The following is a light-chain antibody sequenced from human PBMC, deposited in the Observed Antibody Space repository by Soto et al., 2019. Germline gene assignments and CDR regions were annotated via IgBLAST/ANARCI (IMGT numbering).Light chain of an antibody. CDR2: GIS. V-gene: IGKV3-20*01. CDR1: QSVSNSY. J-gene: IGKJ2*01. CDR3: QQYSTLPHT. Sequence: ESVLTQSPGTLSLSPGERATLSCRATQSVSNSYFAWYQQRPGQAPSLLIYGISNRATGIPGRFSGSGSGTDFTLTISRLEPEDFVVYYCQQYSTLPHTFGQGTKLEVK.